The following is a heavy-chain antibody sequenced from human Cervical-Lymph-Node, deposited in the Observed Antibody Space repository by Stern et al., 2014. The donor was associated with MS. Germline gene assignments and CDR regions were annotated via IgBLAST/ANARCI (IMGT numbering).Heavy chain of an antibody. CDR1: GYTFPSYD. CDR2: INPNSGNT. D-gene: IGHD3-3*01. J-gene: IGHJ6*01. V-gene: IGHV1-8*01. CDR3: ARLHWSVSFAMDV. Sequence: VQLLQPGASVKVSCKASGYTFPSYDLYWVRQATGQGLEWLGWINPNSGNTGPAAKFQGRLSLNRETSRDTAYMDLSRLRSDDAAVYVCARLHWSVSFAMDVWGQGTTVTVSA.